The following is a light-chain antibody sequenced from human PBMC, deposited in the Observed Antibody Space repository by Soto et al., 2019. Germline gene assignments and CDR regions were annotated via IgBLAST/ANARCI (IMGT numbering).Light chain of an antibody. J-gene: IGKJ4*01. V-gene: IGKV3-20*01. CDR3: QQYGNLPLT. CDR1: QTITT. Sequence: EIVLTQSPGTLSLSPGERATLSCRASQTITTLAWYQRKPGQAPRLLIYRVSSRATGVPDRFSGSGPGTDYTLTISRLEPEDFAVYYCQQYGNLPLTFGGGTKVDIK. CDR2: RVS.